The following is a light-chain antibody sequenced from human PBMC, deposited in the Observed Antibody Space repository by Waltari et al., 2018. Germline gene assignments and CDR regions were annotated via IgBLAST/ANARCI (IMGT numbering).Light chain of an antibody. CDR1: QDLTIN. Sequence: EILMTQSPASLSVSPGEKATLSCRARQDLTINLAWYHQTPGQPPRLLLPAASVRAVGVADTFSGSGSGTEFTLTIASPQSEDSGVYFCQQYHRWPPYTFGQGTRLEIK. V-gene: IGKV3-15*01. CDR2: AAS. J-gene: IGKJ2*01. CDR3: QQYHRWPPYT.